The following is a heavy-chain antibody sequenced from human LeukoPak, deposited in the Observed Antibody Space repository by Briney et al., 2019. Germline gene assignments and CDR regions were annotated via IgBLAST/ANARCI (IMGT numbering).Heavy chain of an antibody. J-gene: IGHJ3*02. CDR1: GYTFIDYY. CDR2: INPSNGGT. D-gene: IGHD1/OR15-1a*01. V-gene: IGHV1-2*06. CDR3: ARVDGTNAFDI. Sequence: ASVKVSCKASGYTFIDYYMHWVRQAPGQGLEWMGRINPSNGGTNFAHNFQGRVTMTRDTSISTAYMELSRLTSDDTAIYYCARVDGTNAFDIWGQGTMVAVSS.